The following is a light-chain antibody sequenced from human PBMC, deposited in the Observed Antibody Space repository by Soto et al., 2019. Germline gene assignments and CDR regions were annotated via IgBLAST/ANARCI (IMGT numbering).Light chain of an antibody. CDR3: QQYNIWPET. Sequence: EIVMTQSPATLSVSPGERATLSCRASQSVSSNLAWYQQKPGQAPRLLIYGASTRATGIPARFSGSGSGTEFTLTISSLQSVDFAVYYCQQYNIWPETFGQGTKLEIK. CDR2: GAS. V-gene: IGKV3-15*01. J-gene: IGKJ2*01. CDR1: QSVSSN.